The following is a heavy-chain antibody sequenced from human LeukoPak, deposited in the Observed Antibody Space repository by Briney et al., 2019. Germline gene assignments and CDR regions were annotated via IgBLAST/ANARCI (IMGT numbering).Heavy chain of an antibody. Sequence: GGSLRLSCAASGFTFSSYAMSWVRQAPGKGLEWVSAISGSGGSTYYADSVKGRFTISRDNSKNTLYLQMNSLRAEDTAVYYCARRGSEWNSYFYPMDAWGQGTTVTVSS. J-gene: IGHJ6*02. CDR1: GFTFSSYA. CDR3: ARRGSEWNSYFYPMDA. CDR2: ISGSGGST. D-gene: IGHD3-3*01. V-gene: IGHV3-23*01.